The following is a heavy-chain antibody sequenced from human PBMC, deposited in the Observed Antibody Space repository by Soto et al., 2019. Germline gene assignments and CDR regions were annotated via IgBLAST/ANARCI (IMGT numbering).Heavy chain of an antibody. CDR3: ARENSYFAY. V-gene: IGHV1-18*01. J-gene: IGHJ4*02. CDR2: ISAYNANA. Sequence: ASGKVSCKASGYTFRKFGISWVRQDPGQGLEWMGWISAYNANANYAQKFQGRLTMTADTSTSTAYMELRSLRSDDTAVYYCARENSYFAYWGQGTLVTVSS. CDR1: GYTFRKFG.